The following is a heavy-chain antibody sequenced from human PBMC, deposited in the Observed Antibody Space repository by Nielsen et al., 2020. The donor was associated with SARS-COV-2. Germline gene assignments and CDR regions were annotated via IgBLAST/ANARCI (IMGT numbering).Heavy chain of an antibody. Sequence: GESLKISCVVSGFTISTYGMSWVRQAPGKGLEWVANIKQDGGEKYYVDSVKGRFTISRDNAKNSLYLQMNSLTAEDTAVYYCAKVFGNVCPYNWGQGTLVTVSS. CDR1: GFTISTYG. CDR2: IKQDGGEK. J-gene: IGHJ4*02. CDR3: AKVFGNVCPYN. D-gene: IGHD3-10*02. V-gene: IGHV3-7*03.